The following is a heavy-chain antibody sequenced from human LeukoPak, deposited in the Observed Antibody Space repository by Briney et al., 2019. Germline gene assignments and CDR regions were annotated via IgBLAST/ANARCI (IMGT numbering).Heavy chain of an antibody. Sequence: ASVKVSCKASGYTFTSYYMHWVRQAPGQGLEWMGIINPSGGSTSYAQKFQGRVTMTRDTSTSTVYMKLSSLRSEDTAVYYCARAGDYCSGGSCYSPYSSGINHPPSYYYYYGMDVWGQGTTVTVSS. V-gene: IGHV1-46*01. CDR2: INPSGGST. CDR1: GYTFTSYY. CDR3: ARAGDYCSGGSCYSPYSSGINHPPSYYYYYGMDV. J-gene: IGHJ6*02. D-gene: IGHD2-15*01.